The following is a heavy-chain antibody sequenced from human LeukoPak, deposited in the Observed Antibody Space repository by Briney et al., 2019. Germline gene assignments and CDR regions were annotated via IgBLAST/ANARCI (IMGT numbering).Heavy chain of an antibody. CDR3: AREYHSSSWTGGMDV. V-gene: IGHV3-74*01. Sequence: GGSLRLSCAASGFTFSSYWMHWVRQAPGRGLVWVSRINSDGSSTSYADSVKGRFTISRDNAKNTLYLQMNSERAEDTAVYYRAREYHSSSWTGGMDVWGQGTTVTVSS. CDR1: GFTFSSYW. J-gene: IGHJ6*02. D-gene: IGHD6-13*01. CDR2: INSDGSST.